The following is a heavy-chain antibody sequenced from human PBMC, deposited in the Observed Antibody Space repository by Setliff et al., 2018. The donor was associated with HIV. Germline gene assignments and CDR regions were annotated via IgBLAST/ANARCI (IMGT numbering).Heavy chain of an antibody. Sequence: ASVKVSCKASGYTFTGYYMHWVRQAPGPGLEWMGWINPKSGGTNYAQKFQGRVTMTRETSISTAYMEQSRLRSVDTAVYYCSRAQLWTHSYDYYYIDVWGKGPTVTVSS. J-gene: IGHJ6*03. V-gene: IGHV1-2*02. CDR3: SRAQLWTHSYDYYYIDV. D-gene: IGHD2-2*01. CDR2: INPKSGGT. CDR1: GYTFTGYY.